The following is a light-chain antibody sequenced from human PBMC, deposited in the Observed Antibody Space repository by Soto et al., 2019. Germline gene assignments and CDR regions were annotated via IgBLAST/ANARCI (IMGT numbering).Light chain of an antibody. Sequence: EIVLTQSPGTLSLSPGERATLSCRTNQSVSSNYLAWYHQKPGQAPRLLIYGASSRATGIPDRFSGSGSGTDFTLTISRLEPEDFAVYYCQQYGSSLFTFGPGTKVDIK. CDR3: QQYGSSLFT. CDR1: QSVSSNY. V-gene: IGKV3-20*01. J-gene: IGKJ3*01. CDR2: GAS.